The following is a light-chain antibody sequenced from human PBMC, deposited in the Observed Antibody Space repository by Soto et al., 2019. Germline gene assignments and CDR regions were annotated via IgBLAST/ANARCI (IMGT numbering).Light chain of an antibody. CDR3: SSYTSSSLHV. Sequence: QSALTQPASVSGSPGQSITICCTGTSSDVGGYNYVSWYQQHPGKAPKLMIYDVSNRPSGVSNRFSGSKSGNTASLTISGLQAEDEADYYCSSYTSSSLHVFGTGTKVTVL. V-gene: IGLV2-14*03. CDR2: DVS. CDR1: SSDVGGYNY. J-gene: IGLJ1*01.